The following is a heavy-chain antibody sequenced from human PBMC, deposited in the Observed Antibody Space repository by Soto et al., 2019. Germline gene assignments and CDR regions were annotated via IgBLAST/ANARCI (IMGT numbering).Heavy chain of an antibody. CDR2: FDPEDGET. CDR1: GYTLTELS. D-gene: IGHD3-16*02. V-gene: IGHV1-24*01. CDR3: VTSSPYDYVWGSHRSYFDY. Sequence: SVKVSCKVSGYTLTELSMHWVRQAPGKGLEWMGGFDPEDGETIYAQKFQGRVTMTEDTSTDTAYMELSSLRSEDTAVYYCVTSSPYDYVWGSHRSYFDYWGQGTLVTVSS. J-gene: IGHJ4*02.